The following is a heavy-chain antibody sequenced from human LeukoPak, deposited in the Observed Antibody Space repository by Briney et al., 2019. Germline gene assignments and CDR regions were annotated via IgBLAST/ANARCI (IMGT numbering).Heavy chain of an antibody. D-gene: IGHD1-26*01. CDR1: ALTFNSCG. CDR2: IRNDGSNS. Sequence: GGSLRLSCAASALTFNSCGMHWVRQAPGKGLEWVAFIRNDGSNSYYADSVKGRFTISRDSSNNTLYLQMNSLRVEDTAVYYCAKDGPRYSGTYCDYWGQGTLVTVSS. V-gene: IGHV3-30*02. J-gene: IGHJ4*02. CDR3: AKDGPRYSGTYCDY.